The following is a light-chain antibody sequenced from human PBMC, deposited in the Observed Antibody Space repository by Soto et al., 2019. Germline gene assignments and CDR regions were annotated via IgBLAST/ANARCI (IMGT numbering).Light chain of an antibody. V-gene: IGLV2-14*03. Sequence: QSALTQPASVSGSPGQAITISCSGTSSDVGAFNYVSWYQQHPGKAPKLMIYDVSNRPSGVSNRFSGSKSGNTASLTISGLRAEDEADYYCATWDGSLPGEVFGGGTQLTVL. CDR2: DVS. J-gene: IGLJ2*01. CDR3: ATWDGSLPGEV. CDR1: SSDVGAFNY.